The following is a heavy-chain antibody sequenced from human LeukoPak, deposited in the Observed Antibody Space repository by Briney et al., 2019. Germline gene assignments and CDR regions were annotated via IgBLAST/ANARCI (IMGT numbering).Heavy chain of an antibody. CDR3: ARDQPWTTGFDI. CDR2: TYYRSKWYN. Sequence: SQTLSLTCAISGDSVSSNSAAWNWIRQSPSRGLEWLGRTYYRSKWYNDYAISVRSRITMNPDTSKNQFSLQLNSVTPEDTAVYFCARDQPWTTGFDIWGQGTMVTVSS. V-gene: IGHV6-1*01. CDR1: GDSVSSNSAA. D-gene: IGHD2-8*02. J-gene: IGHJ3*02.